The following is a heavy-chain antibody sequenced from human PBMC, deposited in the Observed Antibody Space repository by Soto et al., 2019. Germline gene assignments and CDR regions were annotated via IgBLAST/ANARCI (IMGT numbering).Heavy chain of an antibody. CDR1: GFTFSSYA. D-gene: IGHD2-2*01. CDR3: ARDRDCSSTSCYYGMDV. V-gene: IGHV3-30-3*01. CDR2: IPYDGSNK. J-gene: IGHJ6*02. Sequence: GGSLRLSCAASGFTFSSYAMHWVRQAPGKGLEWVAVIPYDGSNKYYADSVKGRFTISRDNSKNTLYLQMNSLRAEDTAVYYCARDRDCSSTSCYYGMDVWGQGTTVTVSS.